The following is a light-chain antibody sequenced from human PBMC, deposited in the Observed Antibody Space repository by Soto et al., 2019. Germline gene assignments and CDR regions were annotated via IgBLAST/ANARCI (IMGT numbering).Light chain of an antibody. CDR3: QQSYSTPRT. V-gene: IGKV1-39*01. Sequence: VQMTQSPPSLSASVGDRVTITCRASQNIGNSLNWYQQKPGRAPNLLIYSASTLQSGVTSRFSGGGSGTTFTLTISSLQPEDFTTYYCQQSYSTPRTFGQGTKLEIK. CDR2: SAS. CDR1: QNIGNS. J-gene: IGKJ2*01.